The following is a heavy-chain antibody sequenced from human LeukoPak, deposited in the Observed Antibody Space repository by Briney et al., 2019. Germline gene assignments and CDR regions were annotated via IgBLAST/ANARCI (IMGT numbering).Heavy chain of an antibody. V-gene: IGHV3-23*01. Sequence: GGSLRLSCAASGFTFSSYWMSWVRQAPGKGLEWVSAISGSGGSTYYADSVKGRFTISRDNSKNTLYLQMNSLRAEDTAVYYCARYYYGSGSYSFDCWGQGTLVTVSS. CDR1: GFTFSSYW. D-gene: IGHD3-10*01. CDR2: ISGSGGST. J-gene: IGHJ4*02. CDR3: ARYYYGSGSYSFDC.